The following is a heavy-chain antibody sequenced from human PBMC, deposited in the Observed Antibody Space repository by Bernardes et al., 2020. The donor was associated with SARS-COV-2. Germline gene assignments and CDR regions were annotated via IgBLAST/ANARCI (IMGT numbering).Heavy chain of an antibody. J-gene: IGHJ4*02. Sequence: GGSLRLSCAASGFTFSSYWMHWVCQSPGKWLVWVSRINSDGSSTSYADSVKGRFTISRDNAKNTLYLQMNSLRAEDTAVYYCARDHPPIYDSRGYIGYWGQGTLVTVPS. CDR2: INSDGSST. CDR3: ARDHPPIYDSRGYIGY. V-gene: IGHV3-74*01. D-gene: IGHD3-22*01. CDR1: GFTFSSYW.